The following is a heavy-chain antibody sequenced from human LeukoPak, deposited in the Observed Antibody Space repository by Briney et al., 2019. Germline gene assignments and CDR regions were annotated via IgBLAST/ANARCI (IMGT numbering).Heavy chain of an antibody. J-gene: IGHJ5*02. CDR3: ARGWKDPRYSGRNWFDP. CDR2: INHSGTT. Sequence: SETLSLTCAVYGGSFSAYYWSWIRLPPGKGLEWIGEINHSGTTNYNPSLKSRVTISVDTSKNQFSLKVSSVTAADTAVYYCARGWKDPRYSGRNWFDPWGQGTLVNVSS. D-gene: IGHD1-26*01. CDR1: GGSFSAYY. V-gene: IGHV4-34*01.